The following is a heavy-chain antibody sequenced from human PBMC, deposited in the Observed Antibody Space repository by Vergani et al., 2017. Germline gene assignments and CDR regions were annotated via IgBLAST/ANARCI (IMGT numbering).Heavy chain of an antibody. Sequence: QVQLVESGGGVVQPGGSLRPSCAASGFTFNSYGMHWVRQAPGKGLEWVASIRSDESRRYYGDSMEGPFTISRDNSKNTLYLQMKSLRPEDTAVYYCAKEGGGYCSGGTCYPEYWGQGTLVIVSS. CDR2: IRSDESRR. J-gene: IGHJ4*02. CDR3: AKEGGGYCSGGTCYPEY. V-gene: IGHV3-30*02. D-gene: IGHD2-15*01. CDR1: GFTFNSYG.